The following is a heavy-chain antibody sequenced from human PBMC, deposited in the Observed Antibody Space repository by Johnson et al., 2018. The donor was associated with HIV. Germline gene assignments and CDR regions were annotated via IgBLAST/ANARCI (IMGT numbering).Heavy chain of an antibody. CDR3: ARLMWVYNLWSGYWGSDAFDI. Sequence: VQLVESGGGLVQPGGSLRLSCAASGFTFSSYWMSWVRQAPGKGLEWVANIKQDGSEKYYVESVKGRFTISRDNAKNSLYLQMNSLRAEDTAVYYCARLMWVYNLWSGYWGSDAFDIWGQGTMVTVSS. V-gene: IGHV3-7*01. CDR1: GFTFSSYW. D-gene: IGHD3-3*01. J-gene: IGHJ3*02. CDR2: IKQDGSEK.